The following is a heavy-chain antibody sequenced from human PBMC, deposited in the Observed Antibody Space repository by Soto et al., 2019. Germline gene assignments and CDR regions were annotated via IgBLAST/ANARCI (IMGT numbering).Heavy chain of an antibody. CDR2: IWYDGSNK. J-gene: IGHJ6*03. D-gene: IGHD3-10*01. CDR3: ARGYGVYYGSGSSNPNPTGEYDYMDV. Sequence: QVQLVESGGGVVQPGRSLRLSCAASGFTFSSYGMHWVRQAPGKGLEWVAVIWYDGSNKYYAVSVKGRFTISRDNSKNTVYMQMNSLRAEETAVYSCARGYGVYYGSGSSNPNPTGEYDYMDVWCKGTTVTVSS. CDR1: GFTFSSYG. V-gene: IGHV3-33*01.